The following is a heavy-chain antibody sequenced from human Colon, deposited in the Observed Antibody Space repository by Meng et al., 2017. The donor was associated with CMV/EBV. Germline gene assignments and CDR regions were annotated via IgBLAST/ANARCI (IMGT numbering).Heavy chain of an antibody. CDR1: GYTFTVFY. V-gene: IGHV1-46*01. CDR2: INPTGGST. CDR3: ARGTVRGPADH. Sequence: ASVKVSCKTSGYTFTVFYVFWMRQAPGQGLEWIGMINPTGGSTSFAQDFRGRVTLTRDTSTSTVYMDVSSLRSEDTAVYFCARGTVRGPADHWGQGTLVTVSS. J-gene: IGHJ4*02. D-gene: IGHD2-2*01.